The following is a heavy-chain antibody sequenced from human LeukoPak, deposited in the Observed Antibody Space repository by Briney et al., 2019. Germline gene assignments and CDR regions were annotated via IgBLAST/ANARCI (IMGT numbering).Heavy chain of an antibody. CDR1: GFTFTIYG. CDR3: ARDFRYRDSSGYYSFDY. Sequence: GGSLRLSCAASGFTFTIYGMNWLRQAPGKGLEWVSYLSGRSDSIYYAESVKGRFTISRDNARNSLYLQMNSLRDEDTAVYYCARDFRYRDSSGYYSFDYWGQGTLVTVSS. D-gene: IGHD3-22*01. V-gene: IGHV3-48*02. CDR2: LSGRSDSI. J-gene: IGHJ4*02.